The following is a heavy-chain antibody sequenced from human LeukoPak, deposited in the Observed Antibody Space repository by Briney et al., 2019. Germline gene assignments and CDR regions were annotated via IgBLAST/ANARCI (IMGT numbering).Heavy chain of an antibody. V-gene: IGHV3-23*01. CDR1: GFTFSSYA. CDR2: ISGSGGST. J-gene: IGHJ4*02. D-gene: IGHD3-10*01. CDR3: AKDVGYYYGSGSSYYFDY. Sequence: GGSLRLSCAASGFTFSSYAMSWVRQAPGKGLEWVSAISGSGGSTYYAASVKGRFTISRDNSKNTLYLQMNSLRAEDTAVYYCAKDVGYYYGSGSSYYFDYWGQGTLVTVSS.